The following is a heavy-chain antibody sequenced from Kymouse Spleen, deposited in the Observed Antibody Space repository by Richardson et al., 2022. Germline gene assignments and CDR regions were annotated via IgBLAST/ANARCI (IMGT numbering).Heavy chain of an antibody. J-gene: IGHJ3*02. V-gene: IGHV4-34*01. D-gene: IGHD2-2*02. CDR1: GGSFSGYY. CDR2: INHSGST. Sequence: QVQLQQWGAGLLKPSETLSLTCAVYGGSFSGYYWSWIRQPPGKGLEWIGEINHSGSTNYNPSLKSRVTISVDTSKNQFSLKLSSVTAADTAVYYCARELVVVPAADAFDIWGQGTMVTVSS. CDR3: ARELVVVPAADAFDI.